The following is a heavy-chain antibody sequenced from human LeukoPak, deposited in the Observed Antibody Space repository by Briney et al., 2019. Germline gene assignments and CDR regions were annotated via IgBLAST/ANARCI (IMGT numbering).Heavy chain of an antibody. J-gene: IGHJ4*02. D-gene: IGHD6-19*01. V-gene: IGHV3-23*01. CDR2: FDGNGPNT. CDR1: GFTFSSFA. Sequence: GGSLRLSCAASGFTFSSFAMTWVRQAPGKGLEWVSGFDGNGPNTYYADSVKGRFTISRDNSKNTLYLQMNSLRAEDTAVYYCARGGIAVAGTRSFWGQGTLVTVSS. CDR3: ARGGIAVAGTRSF.